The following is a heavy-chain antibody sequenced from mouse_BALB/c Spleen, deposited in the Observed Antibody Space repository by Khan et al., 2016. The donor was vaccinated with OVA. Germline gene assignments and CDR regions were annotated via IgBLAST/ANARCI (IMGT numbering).Heavy chain of an antibody. CDR3: AEGGTAYCRRGGGDMED. V-gene: IGHV9-4*02. J-gene: IGHJ4*01. CDR2: INTHSGVP. CDR1: GYTFTTAG. Sequence: QIQLVQSGPELKKPGETVRISCKASGYTFTTAGIQWVQKMPGKGLKWIGWINTHSGVPKYAEDFKGRFAFSLEISVNTAYLQITSLKNEDTATXYCAEGGTAYCRRGGGDMEDWGEGASVTVSS. D-gene: IGHD3-3*01.